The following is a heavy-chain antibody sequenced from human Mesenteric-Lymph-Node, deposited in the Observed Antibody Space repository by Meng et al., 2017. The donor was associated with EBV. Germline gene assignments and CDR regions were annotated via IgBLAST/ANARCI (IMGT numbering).Heavy chain of an antibody. Sequence: CGGEVKKPGASVVVTCEASGYTFTSYAMHWVRQAPGQRLEWMGWIIVGNGDTKYSQKFHGRVTITRDTSATTAYMELRSLTSEDTAVYYCARDSTGDSRRFDPWGQGTLVTVSS. D-gene: IGHD3-22*01. CDR2: IIVGNGDT. V-gene: IGHV1-3*01. CDR3: ARDSTGDSRRFDP. CDR1: GYTFTSYA. J-gene: IGHJ5*02.